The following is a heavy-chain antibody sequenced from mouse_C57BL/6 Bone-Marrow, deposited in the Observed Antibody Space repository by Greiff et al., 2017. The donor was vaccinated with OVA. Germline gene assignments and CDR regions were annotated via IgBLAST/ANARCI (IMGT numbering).Heavy chain of an antibody. Sequence: QVQLQQSGAELAKPGASVKLSCKASGYTFTSYWMHWVKQRPGQGLEWIGYINPSSGYTKYNQKFKDKATVTADNSASTAYMQLSSLTYEDSAVYYCARTLYWGQGTLVTVSA. CDR2: INPSSGYT. J-gene: IGHJ3*01. V-gene: IGHV1-7*01. CDR1: GYTFTSYW. CDR3: ARTLY.